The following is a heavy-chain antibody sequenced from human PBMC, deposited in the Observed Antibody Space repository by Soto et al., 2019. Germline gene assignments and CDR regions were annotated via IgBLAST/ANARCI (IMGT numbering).Heavy chain of an antibody. J-gene: IGHJ5*02. CDR3: ARHGLYCISTSCYFDWFEL. CDR1: GGSISSSSYY. D-gene: IGHD2-2*01. Sequence: SETLSLTCTVSGGSISSSSYYWGWIRQPPGKGLEWIGSIYYSGSTYYNPSLKSRVTISVDTSKNQFSLKLSSVTAADTAVYYCARHGLYCISTSCYFDWFELCGQGTLVTVSS. CDR2: IYYSGST. V-gene: IGHV4-39*01.